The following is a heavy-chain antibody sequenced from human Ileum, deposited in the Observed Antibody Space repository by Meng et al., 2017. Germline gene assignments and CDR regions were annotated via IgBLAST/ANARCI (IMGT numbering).Heavy chain of an antibody. CDR3: ARDRGGSQFDY. J-gene: IGHJ4*02. D-gene: IGHD1-26*01. V-gene: IGHV3-7*01. Sequence: GESLKISCAASGFTFTAHWMHWVRQAPGKGLEWVASIKQDGSDKWYADSVKGRFTISRDNAKNSLFLHMNSLRAEDTAVYCCARDRGGSQFDYWGQGTLVTVSS. CDR2: IKQDGSDK. CDR1: GFTFTAHW.